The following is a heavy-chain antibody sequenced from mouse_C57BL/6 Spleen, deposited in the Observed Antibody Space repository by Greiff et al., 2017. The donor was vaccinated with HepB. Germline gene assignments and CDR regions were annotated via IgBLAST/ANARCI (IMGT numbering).Heavy chain of an antibody. CDR3: ARRTGIHYWYFDV. Sequence: EVHLVESGGGLVKPGGSLKLSCAASGFTFSSYTMSWVRQTPEKRLEWVATISGGGGNTYYPDSVKGRFTISRDNAKNTLYLQMSSLRSEDTALYYCARRTGIHYWYFDVWGTGTTVTVSS. D-gene: IGHD4-1*01. CDR1: GFTFSSYT. J-gene: IGHJ1*03. V-gene: IGHV5-9*01. CDR2: ISGGGGNT.